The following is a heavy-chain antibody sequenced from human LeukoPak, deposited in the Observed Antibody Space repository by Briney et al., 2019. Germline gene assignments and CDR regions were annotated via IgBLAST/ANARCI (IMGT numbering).Heavy chain of an antibody. D-gene: IGHD1-1*01. Sequence: ASVTVSCKASGYTFSAYTMYWVRQVPGRALEWMGRINSNSGGTRYPQEFQGRVTMTRDTSISTAYMELTSLKSDDTAVYYCVRFENWNDPSGYQEYWGQGTLVTVSS. CDR3: VRFENWNDPSGYQEY. V-gene: IGHV1-2*06. CDR2: INSNSGGT. CDR1: GYTFSAYT. J-gene: IGHJ4*02.